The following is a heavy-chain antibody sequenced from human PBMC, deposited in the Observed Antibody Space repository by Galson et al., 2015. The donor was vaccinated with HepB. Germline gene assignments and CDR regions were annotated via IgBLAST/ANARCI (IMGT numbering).Heavy chain of an antibody. CDR1: GGSISSYY. Sequence: TLSLTCTVSGGSISSYYWSWIRQPPGKGLEWIGYIYYSGSTNYNPSLKSRVTISVDTSKNQFSLKLSSVTAADTAVYYCARGAVVVATEDAFDIWGQGTMVTVSS. J-gene: IGHJ3*02. CDR2: IYYSGST. D-gene: IGHD5-12*01. V-gene: IGHV4-59*01. CDR3: ARGAVVVATEDAFDI.